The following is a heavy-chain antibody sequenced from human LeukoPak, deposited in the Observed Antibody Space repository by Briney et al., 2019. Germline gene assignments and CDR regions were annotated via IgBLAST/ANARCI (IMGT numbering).Heavy chain of an antibody. CDR1: GGSNSSSSYY. CDR3: ARHRDYYFDY. CDR2: IYYSGST. Sequence: PSETLSLTCTVSGGSNSSSSYYWGWIRQPPGKGLEWIGSIYYSGSTYYNPSLKSRVTISVDTSKNQFSLKLSSVTAADTAVYYCARHRDYYFDYWGQGTLVTVSS. J-gene: IGHJ4*02. D-gene: IGHD3/OR15-3a*01. V-gene: IGHV4-39*01.